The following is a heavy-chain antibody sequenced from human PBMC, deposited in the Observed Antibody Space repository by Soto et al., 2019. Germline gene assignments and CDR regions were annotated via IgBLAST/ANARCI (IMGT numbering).Heavy chain of an antibody. CDR2: IYYSGST. D-gene: IGHD6-6*01. CDR3: ATAPSIARPGSDAFDI. V-gene: IGHV4-31*03. CDR1: GGSISSGGYY. J-gene: IGHJ3*02. Sequence: SETLSLTCTVSGGSISSGGYYWSWIRQHPGKGLEWVGYIYYSGSTYYNPSLKSRVTISVDTSKNQFSLKLSSVTAADTAVYYCATAPSIARPGSDAFDIWGQGTMVTVSS.